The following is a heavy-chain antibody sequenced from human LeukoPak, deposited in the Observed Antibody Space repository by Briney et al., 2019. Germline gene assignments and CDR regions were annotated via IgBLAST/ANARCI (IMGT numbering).Heavy chain of an antibody. D-gene: IGHD1-26*01. CDR2: ISYDGSSK. J-gene: IGHJ6*03. CDR1: GFTFSNYA. CDR3: AKNRGAGSHYYYHMNV. V-gene: IGHV3-30-3*02. Sequence: GRSLRLSCAASGFTFSNYAMHWVRQAPGKGLEGVTFISYDGSSKYYGDSVKGRFTISRDNSKNTLYLQLNSLRVEDTAVYYCAKNRGAGSHYYYHMNVWGKGTTVTVSS.